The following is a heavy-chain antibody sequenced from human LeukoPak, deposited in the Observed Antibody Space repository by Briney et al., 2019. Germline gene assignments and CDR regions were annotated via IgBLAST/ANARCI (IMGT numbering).Heavy chain of an antibody. CDR3: AMQGYCSSTSCYRHYFDY. J-gene: IGHJ4*02. D-gene: IGHD2-2*01. V-gene: IGHV1-8*02. CDR1: GGTFSSYA. CDR2: MNPNSGNT. Sequence: GASVKVSCKASGGTFSSYAISWVRQAPGQGLEWMGWMNPNSGNTGYAQKFQGRVTMTRNTSISTAYMELSSLRSEDTAVYYCAMQGYCSSTSCYRHYFDYWGQGTLVTVSS.